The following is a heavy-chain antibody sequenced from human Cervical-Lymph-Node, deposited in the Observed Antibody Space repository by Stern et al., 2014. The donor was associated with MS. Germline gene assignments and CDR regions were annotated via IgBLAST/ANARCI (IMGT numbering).Heavy chain of an antibody. CDR1: GGTFSSSD. J-gene: IGHJ4*02. V-gene: IGHV1-69*01. CDR3: ALGGFGHYFEY. Sequence: VQLVESGAEVQKPGSSVKVSCRASGGTFSSSDISWVPQAPGQGLEWMGGIIPIIGTANYAQKSQGRVTITADESTSTAYMELSSLRSEDTAIYYCALGGFGHYFEYWGQGTLVTVSS. D-gene: IGHD3-10*01. CDR2: IIPIIGTA.